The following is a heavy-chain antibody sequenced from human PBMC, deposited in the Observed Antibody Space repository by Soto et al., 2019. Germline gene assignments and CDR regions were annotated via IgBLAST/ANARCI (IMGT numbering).Heavy chain of an antibody. CDR2: IYYSGST. Sequence: SETLSLTCTVSGGSISSYYWSWIRQPQGKGLEWIGYIYYSGSTNYNPSLKSRVTISVDTSKNQFSLKLSSVNAADTAVYYCARGYSGSYSVASGSYYYYGMDVWGQGTTVTVSS. CDR1: GGSISSYY. D-gene: IGHD1-26*01. CDR3: ARGYSGSYSVASGSYYYYGMDV. J-gene: IGHJ6*02. V-gene: IGHV4-59*01.